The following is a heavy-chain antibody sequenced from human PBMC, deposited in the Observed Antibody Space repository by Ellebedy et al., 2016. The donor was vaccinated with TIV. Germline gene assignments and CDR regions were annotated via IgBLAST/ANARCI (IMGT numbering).Heavy chain of an antibody. CDR3: ARSMIVGQPAPYNWFDP. J-gene: IGHJ5*02. V-gene: IGHV1-69*13. Sequence: SVKVSCXASGGTFSSYAISWVRQAPGQGLEWMGGIIPIFGTANYAQKFQGRVTITADESTSTAYMELSSLRSDDTAVYYCARSMIVGQPAPYNWFDPWGQGTLVTVSS. CDR2: IIPIFGTA. D-gene: IGHD3-22*01. CDR1: GGTFSSYA.